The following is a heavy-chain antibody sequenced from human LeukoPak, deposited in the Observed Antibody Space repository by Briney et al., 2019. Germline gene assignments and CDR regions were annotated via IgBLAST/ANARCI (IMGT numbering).Heavy chain of an antibody. J-gene: IGHJ6*03. CDR1: GGSISSYY. V-gene: IGHV4-59*01. CDR2: IYYSGST. D-gene: IGHD5-18*01. CDR3: ARTTEGGYTYDYFYYYYMDA. Sequence: SETLSLTCTVSGGSISSYYWSWIRQPPGKGLEWIGYIYYSGSTNYNPSLKSRVTISVDTSKNQFSLELSSVTAADTAVYYCARTTEGGYTYDYFYYYYMDAWGKGTTVTISS.